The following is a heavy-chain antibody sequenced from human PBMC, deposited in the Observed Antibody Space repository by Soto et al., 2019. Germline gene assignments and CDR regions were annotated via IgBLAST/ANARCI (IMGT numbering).Heavy chain of an antibody. CDR1: GGIFSTYA. CDR3: ARDRDDYGSGNYYNRIDF. V-gene: IGHV1-69*01. Sequence: QVQLVQSGAEVQKPGSSVKVSCKASGGIFSTYAISWLRQAPGQGLEWMGGIIPLFGTPNYAQRFQGRVTITEYESTSTAYMELSRMRSEDTAVYYCARDRDDYGSGNYYNRIDFWGQGTLVTVSS. CDR2: IIPLFGTP. J-gene: IGHJ4*02. D-gene: IGHD3-10*01.